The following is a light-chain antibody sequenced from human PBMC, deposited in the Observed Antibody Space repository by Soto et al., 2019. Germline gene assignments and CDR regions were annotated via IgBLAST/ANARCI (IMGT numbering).Light chain of an antibody. CDR3: ASWDDSLSGVV. J-gene: IGLJ2*01. CDR2: KNN. CDR1: SSNIGSYY. Sequence: QSVLTQPPSASETPGQRFTISCSGSSSNIGSYYIFWYQQLPGTAPRLLIFKNNQRPSGVPDRFSGSKSGTSASLAISGLRSEDEADYYCASWDDSLSGVVFGGGTKLTVL. V-gene: IGLV1-47*01.